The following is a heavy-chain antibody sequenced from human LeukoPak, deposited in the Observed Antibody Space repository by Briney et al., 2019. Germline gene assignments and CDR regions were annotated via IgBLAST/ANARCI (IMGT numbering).Heavy chain of an antibody. CDR2: TYHSGST. Sequence: SETLSLTCAVSGYSLSSGYYWGWIRPPPGKGLEWIGSTYHSGSTYYNPSLKSRVTLSVDTSKNQFSLKLSSETAADTGVYFCASCGSGCYCNYYYYGMDVWGKGTTVTVSS. CDR3: ASCGSGCYCNYYYYGMDV. V-gene: IGHV4-38-2*01. CDR1: GYSLSSGYY. J-gene: IGHJ6*04. D-gene: IGHD3-10*01.